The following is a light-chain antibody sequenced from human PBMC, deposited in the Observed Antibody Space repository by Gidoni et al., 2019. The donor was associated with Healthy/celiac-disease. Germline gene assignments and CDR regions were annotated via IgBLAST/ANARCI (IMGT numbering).Light chain of an antibody. V-gene: IGLV3-27*01. CDR2: KDS. CDR1: VLAKKY. CDR3: YSAADNNLV. Sequence: SYELTQPSSVSVPPGQTARITCYADVLAKKYARWFQQKPGQAPVLVIYKDSERPSGIPERFSGSSSGTTVTLTIRGAQVEDEADYYCYSAADNNLVFGGGTKLTVL. J-gene: IGLJ2*01.